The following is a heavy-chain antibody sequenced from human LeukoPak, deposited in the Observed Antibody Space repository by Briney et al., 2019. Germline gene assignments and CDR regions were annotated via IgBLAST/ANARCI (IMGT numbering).Heavy chain of an antibody. CDR1: GGTFSSYA. V-gene: IGHV1-69*13. CDR3: AREDYGDYERLVFYYYYGMDV. J-gene: IGHJ6*02. CDR2: IIPIFGTA. Sequence: GASVEVSCKASGGTFSSYAISWVRQAPGQGLEWMGGIIPIFGTANYAQKFQGRVTITADESTSTAYMELSSLRSEDTAVYYCAREDYGDYERLVFYYYYGMDVWGQGTTVTVSS. D-gene: IGHD4-17*01.